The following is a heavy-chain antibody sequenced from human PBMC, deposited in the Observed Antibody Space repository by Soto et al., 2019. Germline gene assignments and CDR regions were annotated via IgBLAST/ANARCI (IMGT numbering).Heavy chain of an antibody. J-gene: IGHJ4*02. D-gene: IGHD3-10*01. CDR3: AKTIGSGSYMPF. V-gene: IGHV4-4*02. CDR1: GDSISDSNW. Sequence: QVQLQESGPGLVKPSGTLSLTCTVSGDSISDSNWWTWVRQPPGKGLEWIGEVYHSARANYNPSLRSRVTMSADTLKNHFNLRLSSVTAADTAVYYCAKTIGSGSYMPFWGQGTLVAVSP. CDR2: VYHSARA.